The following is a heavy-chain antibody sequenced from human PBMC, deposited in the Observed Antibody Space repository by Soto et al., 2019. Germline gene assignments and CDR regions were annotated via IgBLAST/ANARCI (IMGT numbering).Heavy chain of an antibody. J-gene: IGHJ4*02. D-gene: IGHD3-3*01. CDR1: GFTFSNAW. V-gene: IGHV3-15*07. Sequence: GGSLRLSCAASGFTFSNAWMNWVRQAPGKGLEWVGRIKSKTDGGTTDYAAPVKGRFTISRDDSKTTLYLQMNSLKTEDTAVYYCTTESSGYISTFDYWGQGTLVTVSS. CDR2: IKSKTDGGTT. CDR3: TTESSGYISTFDY.